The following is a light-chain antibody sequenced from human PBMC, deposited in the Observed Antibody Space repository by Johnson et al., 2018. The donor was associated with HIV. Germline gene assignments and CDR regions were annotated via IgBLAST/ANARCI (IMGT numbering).Light chain of an antibody. CDR1: SSNIGNNY. CDR2: DNN. J-gene: IGLJ1*01. Sequence: QSVLTQPPSVSAAPGQKVTISCSGSSSNIGNNYVSWYQQLPGKAPKLLIYDNNKRPSGIPDRFSGSKSGTSATLGITGLQTGDEADYCCGTWDSSLSAAVFGTGTKVTVL. V-gene: IGLV1-51*01. CDR3: GTWDSSLSAAV.